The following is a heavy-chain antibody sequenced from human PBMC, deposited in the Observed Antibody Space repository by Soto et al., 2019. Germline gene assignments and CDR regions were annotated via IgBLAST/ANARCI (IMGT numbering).Heavy chain of an antibody. Sequence: QVQLQQWGAGLLKPSETLSLTCAVYGGSFSGYYWSWIRQPPGKGLEWIGEINHSGSTNYNPSLRSRVTIAVDTSQNQFSLALSSVTAADTAVYYCARKSVAGTVPYWGQGTLVTVSS. CDR2: INHSGST. J-gene: IGHJ4*02. V-gene: IGHV4-34*01. CDR3: ARKSVAGTVPY. D-gene: IGHD6-19*01. CDR1: GGSFSGYY.